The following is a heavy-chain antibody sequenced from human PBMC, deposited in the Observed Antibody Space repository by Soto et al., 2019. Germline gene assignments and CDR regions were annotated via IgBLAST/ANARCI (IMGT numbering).Heavy chain of an antibody. D-gene: IGHD6-19*01. CDR2: INAGNGNT. Sequence: ASVKVSCKASGYTFTSYAMHWVRQAPGQRLEWMGWINAGNGNTKYSQKFQGRVTITRNTSRSTAYMEMSRLRYEDAAVYYCARDVIAVPGGVDYYYGMDVWGQGTTVTVSS. CDR3: ARDVIAVPGGVDYYYGMDV. CDR1: GYTFTSYA. V-gene: IGHV1-3*01. J-gene: IGHJ6*02.